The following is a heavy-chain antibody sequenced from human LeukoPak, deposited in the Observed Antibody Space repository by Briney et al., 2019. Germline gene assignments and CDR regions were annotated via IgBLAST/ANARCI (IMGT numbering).Heavy chain of an antibody. CDR1: GFTFSNFW. D-gene: IGHD2/OR15-2a*01. Sequence: GGSLRLSCAASGFTFSNFWMSWVRQAPGRGLEWVANIHPEGNEKYHVDSVKGRFTISRDNTKSSLFLQMHGLGVEDTAVYYCARGDDFPGDYWGQGTLVTVSS. CDR2: IHPEGNEK. V-gene: IGHV3-7*04. CDR3: ARGDDFPGDY. J-gene: IGHJ4*01.